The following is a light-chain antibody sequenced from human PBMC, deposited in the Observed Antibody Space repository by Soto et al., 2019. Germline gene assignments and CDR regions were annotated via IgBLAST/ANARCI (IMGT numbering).Light chain of an antibody. CDR2: KAS. CDR1: QSISSW. Sequence: DIQMTQSPSTPSASVGDRVTITCRASQSISSWLAWYQQKPGKAPNLLIYKASSLQSGVPSRFSGSGSETEFTLTISSLQPDDCGTYYCQQYNDKWTFGQGTKV. J-gene: IGKJ1*01. CDR3: QQYNDKWT. V-gene: IGKV1-5*03.